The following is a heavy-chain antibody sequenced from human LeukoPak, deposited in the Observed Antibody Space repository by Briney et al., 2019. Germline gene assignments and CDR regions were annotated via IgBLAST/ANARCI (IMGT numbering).Heavy chain of an antibody. CDR3: VRESSGSYFAY. D-gene: IGHD3-10*01. J-gene: IGHJ4*02. CDR2: INHNGNVN. Sequence: GGSLRLSCAASGFTFSSYWMNWARQAPGKGLEWVASINHNGNVNYYVDSVKGRFTISRDNSKNTLYLQMNSLRAEDTAVYYCVRESSGSYFAYWGQGTLVTVSS. V-gene: IGHV3-7*03. CDR1: GFTFSSYW.